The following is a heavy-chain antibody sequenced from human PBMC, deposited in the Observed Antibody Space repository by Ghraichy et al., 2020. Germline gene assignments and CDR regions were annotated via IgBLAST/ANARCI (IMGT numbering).Heavy chain of an antibody. CDR1: GGTFSSYA. CDR3: ARTRGDSSGYYDAFDI. V-gene: IGHV1-69*04. Sequence: SVKVSCKASGGTFSSYAISWVRQAPGQGLEWMGRIIPILGIANYAQKFQGRVTITADKSTSTAYMELSSLRSEDTAVYYCARTRGDSSGYYDAFDIWGQGTMVTVSS. CDR2: IIPILGIA. J-gene: IGHJ3*02. D-gene: IGHD3-22*01.